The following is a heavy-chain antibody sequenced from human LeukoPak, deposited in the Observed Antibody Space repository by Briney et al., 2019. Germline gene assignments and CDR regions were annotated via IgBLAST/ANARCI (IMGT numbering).Heavy chain of an antibody. V-gene: IGHV3-48*03. Sequence: PGGSLRLSCAASGFTFSSYVMNWVRQAPGKGLEWVSYISSSGSTTYYADSVKGRFTISRDNAKNSLYLQMNSLRAEDTAVYYCARDGSKGYYFDYWGQGTLVTVSS. J-gene: IGHJ4*02. D-gene: IGHD5-24*01. CDR3: ARDGSKGYYFDY. CDR1: GFTFSSYV. CDR2: ISSSGSTT.